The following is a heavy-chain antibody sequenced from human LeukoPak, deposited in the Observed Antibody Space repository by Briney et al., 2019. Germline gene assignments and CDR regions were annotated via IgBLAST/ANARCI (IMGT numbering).Heavy chain of an antibody. CDR1: GFTFSSYA. CDR3: ARDSYQLLSPFPFDY. V-gene: IGHV3-30-3*01. CDR2: ISYDGSNK. J-gene: IGHJ4*02. D-gene: IGHD2-2*01. Sequence: GSLRLSCAASGFTFSSYAIHWVCQAPGKGLEWVAVISYDGSNKYYADSVKGRFTLSRDNSKNTLYLQMNSLRAEDTAVYYRARDSYQLLSPFPFDYWGQGTLVTVSS.